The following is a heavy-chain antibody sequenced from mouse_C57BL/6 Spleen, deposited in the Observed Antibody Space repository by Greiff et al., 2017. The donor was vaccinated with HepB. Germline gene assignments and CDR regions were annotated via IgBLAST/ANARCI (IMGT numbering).Heavy chain of an antibody. D-gene: IGHD1-1*01. CDR1: GYTFTSYW. CDR2: INPSNGGT. V-gene: IGHV1-53*01. Sequence: QVQLKQPGTELVKPGASVKLSCKASGYTFTSYWMHWVKQRPGQGLEWIGNINPSNGGTNYNEKFKSKATLTVDKSSSTAYMQLSSLTSEDSAVYYCASGVITTVVATGYWYFDVGGTGTTVTVSS. CDR3: ASGVITTVVATGYWYFDV. J-gene: IGHJ1*03.